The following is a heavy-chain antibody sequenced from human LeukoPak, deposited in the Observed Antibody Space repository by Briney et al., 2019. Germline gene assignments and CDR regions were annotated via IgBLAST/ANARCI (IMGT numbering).Heavy chain of an antibody. CDR2: INPNSGDT. V-gene: IGHV1-2*02. J-gene: IGHJ4*02. CDR1: GYTFTGYY. D-gene: IGHD2-2*01. CDR3: ARAPAAHYFDY. Sequence: GASVKVSCKASGYTFTGYYMHWVRQAPGQGLEWMGWINPNSGDTNYAQKFQGRVTMTRDTSISTAYMELSRLRSDDTAVYYCARAPAAHYFDYWGQGTLVTVSS.